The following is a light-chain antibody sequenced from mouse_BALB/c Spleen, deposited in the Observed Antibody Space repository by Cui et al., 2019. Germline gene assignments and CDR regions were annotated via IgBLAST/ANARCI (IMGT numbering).Light chain of an antibody. CDR2: YAS. CDR1: QSVSND. J-gene: IGKJ1*01. V-gene: IGKV6-32*01. CDR3: QQDYSSRT. Sequence: SIVMTPTPNFLLVSGGDRVNITCKASQSVSNDVAWYQQKPGQSPKLLIYYASNRYTGVPDRFTGSGYGKDFTFTSSTVQAEDLAVYFCQQDYSSRTFGGGTKLEIK.